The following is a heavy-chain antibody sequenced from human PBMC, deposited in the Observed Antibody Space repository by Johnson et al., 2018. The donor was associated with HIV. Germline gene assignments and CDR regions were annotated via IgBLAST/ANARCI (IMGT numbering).Heavy chain of an antibody. CDR3: AVGIQLWFASEGDAFDI. J-gene: IGHJ3*02. CDR1: GFTFSSYG. CDR2: ISHDGGTQ. Sequence: QVQLVESGGGVVQPGKSLRLSCVASGFTFSSYGVHWVRQGPGKGLDWVTFISHDGGTQYSADSVKGRFITSRENAKNTVYLQMNYLTPEDTATYYCAVGIQLWFASEGDAFDIWGQGTMVTVSP. D-gene: IGHD3-10*01. V-gene: IGHV3-30*04.